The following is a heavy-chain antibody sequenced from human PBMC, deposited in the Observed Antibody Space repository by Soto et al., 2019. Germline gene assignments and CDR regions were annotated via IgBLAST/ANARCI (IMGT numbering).Heavy chain of an antibody. D-gene: IGHD1-1*01. CDR1: GCSISSSNW. CDR2: IYHSGST. J-gene: IGHJ6*02. CDR3: ARDRKWIQLDYYYGMDV. V-gene: IGHV4-4*02. Sequence: PSETLSLTCAVSGCSISSSNWWSWVRQPPGKGLEWIGEIYHSGSTNYNPSLKSRVTISVDKSKNQFSLKLSSVTAADTAVYYCARDRKWIQLDYYYGMDVWGQGTTVT.